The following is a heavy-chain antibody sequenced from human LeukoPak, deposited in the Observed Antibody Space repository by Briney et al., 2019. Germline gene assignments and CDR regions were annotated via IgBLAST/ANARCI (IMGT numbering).Heavy chain of an antibody. D-gene: IGHD7-27*01. CDR2: MSPNSGDT. J-gene: IGHJ4*02. V-gene: IGHV1-8*01. Sequence: GASVKVSCKASGYTFTSYDFNWVRQATGQRPEWMGWMSPNSGDTGYAQKFQDRVTMTRNTSISTAYMELSSLRSADTAVYYCARGPPNWGYDYWGPGTLVTVSS. CDR3: ARGPPNWGYDY. CDR1: GYTFTSYD.